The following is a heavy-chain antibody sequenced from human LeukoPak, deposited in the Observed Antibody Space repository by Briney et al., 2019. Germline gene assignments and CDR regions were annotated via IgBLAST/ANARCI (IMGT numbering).Heavy chain of an antibody. V-gene: IGHV3-11*04. CDR1: GFTFSDYY. CDR2: ISSSSSIM. CDR3: ARDREDYYDFWSGSGYYYYMDV. Sequence: GGSLRLSCAASGFTFSDYYMSWIRQAPGKGLEWVSYISSSSSIMYYADSVKGRFTISRDYAKNSLYLRMNSLRAEDTAVYYCARDREDYYDFWSGSGYYYYMDVWGKGTTVTVSS. D-gene: IGHD3-3*01. J-gene: IGHJ6*03.